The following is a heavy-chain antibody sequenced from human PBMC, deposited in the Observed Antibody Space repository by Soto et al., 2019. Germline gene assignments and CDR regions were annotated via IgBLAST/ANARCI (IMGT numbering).Heavy chain of an antibody. Sequence: PGGSLRLSCAASGFTFSSYAMHWVRQAPGKGLEWVAVISYDGSNKYYADSVKGRFTISRDNSKNTLYLQMNSLRAEDTAVYYCAKDWGYCSSTSCYRQSYYGMDVWGQGTTVTVSS. D-gene: IGHD2-2*02. CDR2: ISYDGSNK. V-gene: IGHV3-30-3*01. J-gene: IGHJ6*02. CDR3: AKDWGYCSSTSCYRQSYYGMDV. CDR1: GFTFSSYA.